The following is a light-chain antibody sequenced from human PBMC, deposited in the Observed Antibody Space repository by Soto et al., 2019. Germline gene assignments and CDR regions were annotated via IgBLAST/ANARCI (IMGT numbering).Light chain of an antibody. CDR2: GAS. V-gene: IGKV1-5*03. CDR1: QSISTY. CDR3: QRYNSYSI. J-gene: IGKJ3*01. Sequence: DIQMTQSPATLSASVGDTVIITCRASQSISTYLAWYQQKPGQAPKLLIYGASSLGSWVPPRFSGSGSGSEFTLTISSLQPYDFATYYCQRYNSYSIFCTGTKVEIK.